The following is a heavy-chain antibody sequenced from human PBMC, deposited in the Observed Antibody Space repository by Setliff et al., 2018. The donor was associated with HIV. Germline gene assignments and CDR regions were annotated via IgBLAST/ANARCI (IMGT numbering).Heavy chain of an antibody. CDR2: IITSLGGVT. V-gene: IGHV1-69*10. J-gene: IGHJ4*02. CDR1: GGTFSSYA. Sequence: GASVKVSCKASGGTFSSYAISWVRQAPGQGLEWMGGIITSLGGVTKYAQKFQGRVTITRDTSASTAYMELSSLRSEDTAVYYCARGLTPAGMVLWGQGTLVTVSS. CDR3: ARGLTPAGMVL. D-gene: IGHD2-8*01.